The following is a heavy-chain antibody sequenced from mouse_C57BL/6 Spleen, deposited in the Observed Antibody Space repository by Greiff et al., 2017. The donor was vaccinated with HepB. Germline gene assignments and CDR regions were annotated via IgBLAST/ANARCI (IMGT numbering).Heavy chain of an antibody. CDR1: GYTFTSYW. CDR3: ARGGQRVAY. J-gene: IGHJ3*01. CDR2: IDPSDSET. V-gene: IGHV1-52*01. Sequence: QVQLQQPGAELVRPGSSVKLSCKASGYTFTSYWMHWVKQRPIQGLEWIGNIDPSDSETHYNQKFKDKATLTVDKSSSTAYMQLSRLTSEDSAVYCGARGGQRVAYWGQGTLVTVSA.